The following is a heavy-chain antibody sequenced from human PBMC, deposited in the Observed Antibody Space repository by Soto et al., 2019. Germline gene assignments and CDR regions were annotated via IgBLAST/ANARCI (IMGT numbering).Heavy chain of an antibody. J-gene: IGHJ4*02. CDR3: ARDLWFGIFDY. V-gene: IGHV1-3*01. CDR1: GYTFTSYA. Sequence: GASVKVSGKASGYTFTSYAMHWVRQAPGQRLEWMGWINAGNGNTKYSQKFQGRVTITRDTSASTAYMELSSLRPEDTAVYYCARDLWFGIFDYWGQGTLVTVSS. CDR2: INAGNGNT. D-gene: IGHD3-10*01.